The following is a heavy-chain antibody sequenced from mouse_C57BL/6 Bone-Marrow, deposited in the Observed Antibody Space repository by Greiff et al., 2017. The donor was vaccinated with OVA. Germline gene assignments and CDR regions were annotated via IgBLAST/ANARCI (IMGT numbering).Heavy chain of an antibody. D-gene: IGHD2-2*01. V-gene: IGHV1-72*01. J-gene: IGHJ4*01. CDR2: IDPNSGGP. Sequence: QVQLQQPGAEFVQPGASVKLSCKASGYTFTSYWMHWVKQTPGRGLEWIIRIDPNSGGPKSNETFTINAPLTVDKPSSTAYMQLSSLTSEESAVYYWARGGLRRRDYWGQGTAVTVSS. CDR1: GYTFTSYW. CDR3: ARGGLRRRDY.